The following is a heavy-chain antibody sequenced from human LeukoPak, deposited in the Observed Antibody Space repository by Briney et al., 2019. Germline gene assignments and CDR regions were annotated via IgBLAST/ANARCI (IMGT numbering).Heavy chain of an antibody. CDR1: GFTFNKYC. J-gene: IGHJ6*02. CDR3: AKDQSYSQYVNYYNGMNV. V-gene: IGHV3-23*01. Sequence: PGGSLRLSCVASGFTFNKYCMSWVRQAPGKGLEWISAISGSGRTTYYADSVKGRFTISRDNSKSTLYLQMNSLRADDTAVYYCAKDQSYSQYVNYYNGMNVWGQGTTVTVSS. CDR2: ISGSGRTT. D-gene: IGHD4-4*01.